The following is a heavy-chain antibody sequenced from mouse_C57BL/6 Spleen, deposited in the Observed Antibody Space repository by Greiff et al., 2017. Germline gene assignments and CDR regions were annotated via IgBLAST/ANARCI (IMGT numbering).Heavy chain of an antibody. CDR1: GYTFTSYW. CDR3: ARDDYYGSREYYFDY. Sequence: QVQLQQPGAELVRPGSSVKLSCKASGYTFTSYWMHWVKQRPIQGLEWIGNIDPSDSETHYNQKFKDKATLTVDKSSSTAYMQLSSLTSEDSAVYYCARDDYYGSREYYFDYWGQGTTLTVSS. D-gene: IGHD1-1*01. CDR2: IDPSDSET. V-gene: IGHV1-52*01. J-gene: IGHJ2*01.